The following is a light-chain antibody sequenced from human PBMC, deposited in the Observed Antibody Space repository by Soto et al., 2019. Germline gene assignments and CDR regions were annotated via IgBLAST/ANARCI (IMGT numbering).Light chain of an antibody. CDR3: QSYDSSLSGYV. CDR2: ANS. Sequence: QCVLTQPPSVSGAPGQRVTISCTWSSSNIGAGYDVHWYQQLPGTAPQLLIYANSNRPSGVPGRFSGSKSGASASLAITGLQAEDEADYYCQSYDSSLSGYVFGTGTKVTVL. CDR1: SSNIGAGYD. J-gene: IGLJ1*01. V-gene: IGLV1-40*01.